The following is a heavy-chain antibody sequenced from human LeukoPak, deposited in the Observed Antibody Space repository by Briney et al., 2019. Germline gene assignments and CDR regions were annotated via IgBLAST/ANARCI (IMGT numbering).Heavy chain of an antibody. CDR3: ARDEATIDAEYFQH. CDR2: IRDGGTNK. J-gene: IGHJ1*01. V-gene: IGHV3-30*02. CDR1: GFTFSSYG. Sequence: GGSLRLSCAASGFTFSSYGMHWVRQAPGKGLEWVAFIRDGGTNKFYVDSVKGRFTISRDNSKNTLYLQMNSLRAEDTAVYYCARDEATIDAEYFQHWGQGTLVIVAS.